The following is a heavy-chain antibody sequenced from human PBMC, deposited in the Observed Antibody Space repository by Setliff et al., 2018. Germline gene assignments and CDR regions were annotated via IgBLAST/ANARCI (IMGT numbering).Heavy chain of an antibody. D-gene: IGHD3-3*01. CDR1: GYTFTSYD. Sequence: ASVKVSCKASGYTFTSYDINWVRQATGQGLEWMGWMNPNSGNTGYAQKFQGRVTMTRNTSISTAYMELSSLRSEDTAVYYCARQDYNFWSGYPSHYYGMDVWGQGTTVTVSS. V-gene: IGHV1-8*02. J-gene: IGHJ6*02. CDR3: ARQDYNFWSGYPSHYYGMDV. CDR2: MNPNSGNT.